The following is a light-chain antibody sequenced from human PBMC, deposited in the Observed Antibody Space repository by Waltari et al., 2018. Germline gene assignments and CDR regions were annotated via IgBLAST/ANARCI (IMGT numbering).Light chain of an antibody. V-gene: IGLV1-40*01. CDR2: RDD. J-gene: IGLJ2*01. CDR3: QSYDRDLNAVL. Sequence: QSVLTQPPSVSGAPGQSVTISCTGSSSNIGAGYDVHWYQQIPGSAPKVLIYRDDNRPSGVPGRFSGSKSGNSASLSVTGLHVEDEADYFCQSYDRDLNAVLFGGGTKLTVL. CDR1: SSNIGAGYD.